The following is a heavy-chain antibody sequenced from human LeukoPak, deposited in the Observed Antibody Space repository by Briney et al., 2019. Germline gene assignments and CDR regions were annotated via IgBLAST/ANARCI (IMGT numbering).Heavy chain of an antibody. V-gene: IGHV1-69*13. CDR2: IIPIFGTA. D-gene: IGHD6-13*01. CDR3: ARVVGLTGYSSSWYSGYYYYMDV. CDR1: GGTFSSYA. J-gene: IGHJ6*03. Sequence: SVKVSCKASGGTFSSYAISWVRQAPGQGLEWMGGIIPIFGTANYAQKFQGRVTITADESTSTAYMELSSLRSEDTAVYFCARVVGLTGYSSSWYSGYYYYMDVWGKGTTVTVSS.